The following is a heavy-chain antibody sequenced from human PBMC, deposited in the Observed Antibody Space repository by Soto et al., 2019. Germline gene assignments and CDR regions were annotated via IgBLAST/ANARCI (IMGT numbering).Heavy chain of an antibody. CDR2: IYSDGST. CDR3: ATLTKYDILTGFYPG. J-gene: IGHJ4*02. V-gene: IGHV3-66*01. CDR1: GFTFSSYA. D-gene: IGHD3-9*01. Sequence: GGSLRLSCAASGFTFSSYAMSWVRQAPGKGLEWVSAIYSDGSTYYADSVKGRFIISRDNSNNTLYFQMNSLRAEDTAVYYCATLTKYDILTGFYPGWGQGTLVTVSS.